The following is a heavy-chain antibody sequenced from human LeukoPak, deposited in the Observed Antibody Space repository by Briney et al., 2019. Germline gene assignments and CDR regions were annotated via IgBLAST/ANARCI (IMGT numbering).Heavy chain of an antibody. CDR1: GFNFSAYE. Sequence: GGSLRLSCAASGFNFSAYEMNWVRQAPGKGLEWVSYISSSGSNTYYADSVKGRFTISRGNDKNSLYLQMDSLGAEDTAVYYCARALSHYADYWGQGTLVTVSS. CDR3: ARALSHYADY. J-gene: IGHJ4*02. V-gene: IGHV3-48*03. D-gene: IGHD4-17*01. CDR2: ISSSGSNT.